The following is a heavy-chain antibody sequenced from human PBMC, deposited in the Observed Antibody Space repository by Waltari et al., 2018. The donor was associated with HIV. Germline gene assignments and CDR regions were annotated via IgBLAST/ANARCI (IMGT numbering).Heavy chain of an antibody. J-gene: IGHJ4*02. CDR3: ARSSSLNHPNFDY. CDR1: GGSISNRNYY. Sequence: QLQLQESGPGLVKPSETLSLTCTVSGGSISNRNYYWGWIRQPPGKGLEWIGSIYYSGSTYYNPSLKSRVTISVDMSKNQFSLKLSSVTAADTAVYYCARSSSLNHPNFDYWGQGTLVTVSS. CDR2: IYYSGST. D-gene: IGHD3-16*02. V-gene: IGHV4-39*01.